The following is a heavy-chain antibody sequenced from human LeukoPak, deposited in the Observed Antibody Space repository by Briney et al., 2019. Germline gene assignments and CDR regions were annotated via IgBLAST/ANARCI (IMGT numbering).Heavy chain of an antibody. V-gene: IGHV1-46*01. D-gene: IGHD3-22*01. CDR2: INPSGGST. J-gene: IGHJ4*02. CDR3: ARDSKARNYYDSSGGPYYVDY. Sequence: ASVKVSCKASGYTFTSYYMHWVRQAPGQGLEWMGIINPSGGSTSYAQKFQGRVTMTRDTSMSTVYMELSSLRSEDTAVYYCARDSKARNYYDSSGGPYYVDYWGQGTLVTVSS. CDR1: GYTFTSYY.